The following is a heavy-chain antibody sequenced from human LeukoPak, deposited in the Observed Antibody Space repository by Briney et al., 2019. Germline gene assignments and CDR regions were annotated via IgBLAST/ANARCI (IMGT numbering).Heavy chain of an antibody. CDR3: AKRGAEVGATVAPGDY. CDR2: ISGSGGST. CDR1: GFTFTSYA. D-gene: IGHD1-26*01. Sequence: GGSLRLSCAASGFTFTSYAMSWVRQAPGKGLEWVSAISGSGGSTYYADSVKGRFTISSDNSKNTLYLQMNSQRAEDTAVYYCAKRGAEVGATVAPGDYWGQGTLVTVSS. J-gene: IGHJ4*02. V-gene: IGHV3-23*01.